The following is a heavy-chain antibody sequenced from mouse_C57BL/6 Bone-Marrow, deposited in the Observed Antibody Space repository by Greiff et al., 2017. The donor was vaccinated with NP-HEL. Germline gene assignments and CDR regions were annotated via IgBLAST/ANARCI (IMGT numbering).Heavy chain of an antibody. J-gene: IGHJ3*01. V-gene: IGHV1-59*01. CDR2: IDPSDSYT. CDR3: ARTRDYYGSPFAY. Sequence: QVQLQQPGAELVRPGTSVKLSCKASGYTFTSYWMHWVKQRPGQGLEWIGVIDPSDSYTNYNQKLKGKATLTVDTSSSTAYMQLSSLTSEDSAVYYCARTRDYYGSPFAYWGQGTLVTVSA. CDR1: GYTFTSYW. D-gene: IGHD1-1*01.